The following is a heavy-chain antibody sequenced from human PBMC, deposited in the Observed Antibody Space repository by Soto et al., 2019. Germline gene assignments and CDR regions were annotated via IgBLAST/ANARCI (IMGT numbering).Heavy chain of an antibody. CDR2: ISGSGGST. V-gene: IGHV3-23*01. CDR1: GFTFSSYA. D-gene: IGHD6-6*01. Sequence: EVQLLESGGGLVQPGGSLRLSCAASGFTFSSYAMSWVRQAPGKGLEWVSAISGSGGSTYYADSVKGRFTISRDNSKNTLYLQMNSLRAEDTAVYYCAKDLQIAARDYYYGMDVWGQGTTVTVSS. CDR3: AKDLQIAARDYYYGMDV. J-gene: IGHJ6*02.